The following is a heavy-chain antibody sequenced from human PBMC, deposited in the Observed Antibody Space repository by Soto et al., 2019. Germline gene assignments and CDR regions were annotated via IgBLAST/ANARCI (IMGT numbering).Heavy chain of an antibody. CDR2: ISYDGKVA. J-gene: IGHJ4*02. CDR3: AKEGPITIWYFDY. CDR1: GFTFSSYG. V-gene: IGHV3-30*18. Sequence: QVQLVESGGGVVQPGRSLRLSCAASGFTFSSYGMHWVREAPGKGLERVTVISYDGKVAYYADSVKGRFTISRDNSKNTLYLQMNSLRTEDTAMYYCAKEGPITIWYFDYWGQGTLVTVSS.